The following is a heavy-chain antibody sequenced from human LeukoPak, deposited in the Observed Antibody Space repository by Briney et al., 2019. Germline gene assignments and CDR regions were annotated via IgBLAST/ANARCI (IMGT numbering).Heavy chain of an antibody. D-gene: IGHD3-16*01. J-gene: IGHJ3*02. CDR3: ARGGFMHALDI. CDR1: GFTFSNYA. V-gene: IGHV3-64*01. CDR2: ITSNGGYT. Sequence: TGGSLRLSCAASGFTFSNYAMHWVRQAPGKGLEYVSSITSNGGYTYYVKSVKGRFTISRDNAENTLYLQMNSLRVEDTAVYYCARGGFMHALDIWGQGIKVTVSS.